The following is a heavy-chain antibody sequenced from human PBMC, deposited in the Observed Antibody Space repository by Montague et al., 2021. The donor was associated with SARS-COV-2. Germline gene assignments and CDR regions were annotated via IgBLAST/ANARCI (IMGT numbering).Heavy chain of an antibody. CDR1: GGSISSSSYY. D-gene: IGHD3-22*01. V-gene: IGHV4-39*07. CDR2: INHSGST. J-gene: IGHJ4*02. Sequence: SETLSLTCTVSGGSISSSSYYWGWIRQPPGKGLEWIGEINHSGSTKYNPSLKSRVTISVGTSKNQFSLKLSSVTAADTAVYYCARGTKRVLTYDYDSSGYASDYWGQGTLVTVSS. CDR3: ARGTKRVLTYDYDSSGYASDY.